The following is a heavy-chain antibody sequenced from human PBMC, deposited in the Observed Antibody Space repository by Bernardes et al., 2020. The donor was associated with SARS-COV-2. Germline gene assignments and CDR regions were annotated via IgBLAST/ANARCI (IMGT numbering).Heavy chain of an antibody. CDR2: INPNSGGT. D-gene: IGHD2-8*01. CDR3: ARGPLYCTNGVCPDAFDI. Sequence: ASVKVSCKASGYTFTGYYMHWVRQAPGQGLEWMGWINPNSGGTNYAQKFQGRVTMTRDTSISTAYMELRRLRSDDTAVYYCARGPLYCTNGVCPDAFDIWGQGTMVTVSS. CDR1: GYTFTGYY. V-gene: IGHV1-2*02. J-gene: IGHJ3*02.